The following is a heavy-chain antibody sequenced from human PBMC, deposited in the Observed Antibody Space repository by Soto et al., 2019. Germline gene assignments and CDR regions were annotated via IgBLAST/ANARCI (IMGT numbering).Heavy chain of an antibody. D-gene: IGHD6-6*01. J-gene: IGHJ4*02. CDR1: GGSCSGFC. CDR3: ARGRIAARGPIDY. Sequence: SETLSLTCAVYGGSCSGFCWSWIRQPPGKGLEWIGEINHSGSTNYNPSLKSRVTISVDTSKNQFSLKLSSVTAADTAVYYCARGRIAARGPIDYWGQGTLVTVSS. CDR2: INHSGST. V-gene: IGHV4-34*01.